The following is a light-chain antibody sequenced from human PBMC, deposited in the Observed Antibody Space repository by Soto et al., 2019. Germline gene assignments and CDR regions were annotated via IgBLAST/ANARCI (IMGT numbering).Light chain of an antibody. CDR2: GAS. Sequence: ETVMTQSPATLSVSLGERVTLSCRASQSVDTKLAWYQHKPGQAPRLLIYGASTRATGIPARFSGSGSGTEFTLTISVLQSADFAVYFCQQYYNWYTYGQGTKLEIK. J-gene: IGKJ2*01. CDR1: QSVDTK. CDR3: QQYYNWYT. V-gene: IGKV3-15*01.